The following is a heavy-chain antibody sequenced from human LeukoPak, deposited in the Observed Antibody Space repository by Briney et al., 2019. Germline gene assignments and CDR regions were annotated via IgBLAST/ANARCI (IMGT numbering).Heavy chain of an antibody. J-gene: IGHJ4*02. CDR3: ARWRGEYYYDSRGYRGAIDY. CDR2: IWYDGSNK. CDR1: GFTFSSYG. V-gene: IGHV3-33*01. D-gene: IGHD3-22*01. Sequence: GGSLRLSCAASGFTFSSYGMHWVRQAPGKGLEWVAVIWYDGSNKYYADSVKGRFIISRDNSKNTLSLQMSSLRLEDAAVYYCARWRGEYYYDSRGYRGAIDYWGQGTLVTVSS.